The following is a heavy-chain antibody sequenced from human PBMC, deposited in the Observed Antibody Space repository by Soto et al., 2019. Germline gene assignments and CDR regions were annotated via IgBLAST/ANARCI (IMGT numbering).Heavy chain of an antibody. Sequence: ASVKVSCKASGYTFTNYAMHWVRQAPGQRLEWMGWINAGNGNTKYSQKFQGRVTITGDTSAGTAYMELRSLRSEDTAVYYCAAVTVFDTNVFTFHYWRQATLVTVSS. D-gene: IGHD2-8*01. V-gene: IGHV1-3*01. CDR3: AAVTVFDTNVFTFHY. CDR1: GYTFTNYA. J-gene: IGHJ4*02. CDR2: INAGNGNT.